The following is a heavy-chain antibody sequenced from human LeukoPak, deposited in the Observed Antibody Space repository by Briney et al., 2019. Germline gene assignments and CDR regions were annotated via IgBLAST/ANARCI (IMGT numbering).Heavy chain of an antibody. CDR2: IKSKTDGGTT. CDR3: TTDGGSSGYYDIP. Sequence: PGGSLRLSCAASGFTFSNAWMSGVRQAPGKGLEWVGRIKSKTDGGTTDYAAPVTGRFTISRDDSKNTLYLQMNSLKTEDTAVYYCTTDGGSSGYYDIPWGQGTLVTVSS. V-gene: IGHV3-15*01. CDR1: GFTFSNAW. J-gene: IGHJ4*02. D-gene: IGHD3-22*01.